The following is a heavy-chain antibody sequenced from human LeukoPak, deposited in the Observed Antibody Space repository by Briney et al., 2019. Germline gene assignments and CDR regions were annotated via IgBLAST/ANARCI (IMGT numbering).Heavy chain of an antibody. D-gene: IGHD2-8*01. CDR1: GGSISPYY. J-gene: IGHJ5*02. V-gene: IGHV4-4*07. CDR3: ARDSCTIAVCYTGPWFDP. CDR2: IYTSGST. Sequence: SETLSLTCTVSGGSISPYYWSWIRQPAGKGLEWIGRIYTSGSTTYNPSLKSRVTMSVDTSKNQFSLKLSSVTAADTAVYYCARDSCTIAVCYTGPWFDPWGQGTLVTVSS.